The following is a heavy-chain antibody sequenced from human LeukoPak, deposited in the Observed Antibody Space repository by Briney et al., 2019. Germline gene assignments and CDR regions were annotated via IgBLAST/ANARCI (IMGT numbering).Heavy chain of an antibody. CDR2: FYYSGST. Sequence: SETLSLTCTVSGGSISSSSYYWGWIRQPPGKGLEWIGTFYYSGSTYYNSSLKSRVTISADTSKNQFSLKLRSVTAADTAVYYCVRHLGPAQIHSYFGYWGQGTLVTVSS. D-gene: IGHD2-2*01. V-gene: IGHV4-39*01. J-gene: IGHJ4*02. CDR3: VRHLGPAQIHSYFGY. CDR1: GGSISSSSYY.